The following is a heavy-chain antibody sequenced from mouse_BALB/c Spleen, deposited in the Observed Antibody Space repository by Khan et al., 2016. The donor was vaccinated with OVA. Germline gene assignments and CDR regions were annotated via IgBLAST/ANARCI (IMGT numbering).Heavy chain of an antibody. CDR1: AFTFSSYG. D-gene: IGHD2-3*01. V-gene: IGHV5-6*01. CDR2: ISSGGDYT. J-gene: IGHJ4*01. CDR3: ARSLYDGHYEYYAMDY. Sequence: EVQLVESGGDLVKPGGSLKLSCAASAFTFSSYGMSWVRQTPDKRLEWVAIISSGGDYTYYPDSVKGRITISRDNAKNTLYLQMSSLKSEDTAMYYCARSLYDGHYEYYAMDYWGQGTSVTVSS.